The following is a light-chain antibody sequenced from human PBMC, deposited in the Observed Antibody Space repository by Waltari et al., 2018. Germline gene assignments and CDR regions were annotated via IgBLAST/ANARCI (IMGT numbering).Light chain of an antibody. CDR3: QQYNSYSRT. CDR2: KAS. V-gene: IGKV1-5*03. Sequence: IKMTQSPSTLSASVGDRVTITCRASQSISSWLAWYQQKPGKAPKLLIYKASSVESGVPSRFSGSGSGTEFTLTISSLQPDDFATYYCQQYNSYSRTFGQGTKVEIK. CDR1: QSISSW. J-gene: IGKJ1*01.